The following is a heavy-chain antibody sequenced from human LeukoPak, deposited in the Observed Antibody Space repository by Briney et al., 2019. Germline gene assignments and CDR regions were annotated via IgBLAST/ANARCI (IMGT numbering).Heavy chain of an antibody. CDR2: IYSSGSN. CDR3: ASYRPQAAAGFDY. V-gene: IGHV4-61*02. Sequence: SETLSLTCTVSGGSISSGTYYWSWIPPPAGMGLEWNGRIYSSGSNNSNPSLQSRVTISVDTSKNQFSLKLSAVSAADTAVYYCASYRPQAAAGFDYWGQGALVTVSS. J-gene: IGHJ4*02. D-gene: IGHD6-13*01. CDR1: GGSISSGTYY.